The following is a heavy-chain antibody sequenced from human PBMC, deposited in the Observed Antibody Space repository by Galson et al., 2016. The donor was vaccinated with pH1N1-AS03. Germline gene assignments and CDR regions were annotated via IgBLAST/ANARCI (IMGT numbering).Heavy chain of an antibody. V-gene: IGHV4-59*01. CDR2: VYSSGRS. D-gene: IGHD1-14*01. CDR3: ARMTYNDFLDS. Sequence: LSLTCTVSGGSITSYHWSWIRQPPGKGLEWIGHVYSSGRSKYNPSLQIRVTLSLDTTTNQFSLKMTSLTPADTAIYYCARMTYNDFLDSWGQGRPVTVSS. CDR1: GGSITSYH. J-gene: IGHJ4*02.